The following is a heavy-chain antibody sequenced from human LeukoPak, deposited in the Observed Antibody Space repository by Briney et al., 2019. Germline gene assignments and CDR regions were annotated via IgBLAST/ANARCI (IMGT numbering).Heavy chain of an antibody. CDR2: ITGGHYAT. J-gene: IGHJ5*02. CDR3: ARDYWGGYYSSNWFDP. Sequence: GGSLRLSCAASGFSFSSFAMTWVRQAPGKGLEWVSSITGGHYATYNTDSVKGRFTISRDNAKNSLYLQMNSLRAEDTAVYYCARDYWGGYYSSNWFDPSGQGTLVTVSS. D-gene: IGHD3-3*01. V-gene: IGHV3-21*01. CDR1: GFSFSSFA.